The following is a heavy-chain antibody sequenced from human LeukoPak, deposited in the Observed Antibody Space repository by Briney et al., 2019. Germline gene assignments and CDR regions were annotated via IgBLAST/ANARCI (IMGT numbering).Heavy chain of an antibody. V-gene: IGHV7-4-1*02. CDR3: ARDTPISYYYGSGSYSNFDY. Sequence: GASVKVSCKASGYTFTSYAMNWVRQAPGQGLEWMGWINTNTGNPTYAQGFTGRFVFSLDTSVSTAYLQISSLKAEDTAVYYCARDTPISYYYGSGSYSNFDYWGQGTLVTVSS. CDR1: GYTFTSYA. CDR2: INTNTGNP. D-gene: IGHD3-10*01. J-gene: IGHJ4*02.